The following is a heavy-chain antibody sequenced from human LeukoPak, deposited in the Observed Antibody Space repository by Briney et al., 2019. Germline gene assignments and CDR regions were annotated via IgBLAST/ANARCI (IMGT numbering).Heavy chain of an antibody. D-gene: IGHD6-13*01. CDR1: GGSFSGYY. CDR2: INHSGST. Sequence: PSETPSLTCAVYGGSFSGYYWSWIRQPPGKGLEWIGEINHSGSTNYNLSLKSRVTISVDTSKKQFSLKVSSVTAADTAVYYCARGYPAAGFNYWGQGTLVTVSS. V-gene: IGHV4-34*01. J-gene: IGHJ4*02. CDR3: ARGYPAAGFNY.